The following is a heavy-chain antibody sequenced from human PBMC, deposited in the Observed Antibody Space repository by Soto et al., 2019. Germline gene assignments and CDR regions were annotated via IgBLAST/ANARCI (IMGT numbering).Heavy chain of an antibody. CDR1: GFSLSTVGVG. CDR2: IYWNDGK. V-gene: IGHV2-5*01. J-gene: IGHJ4*02. Sequence: SGPTLVNPTQTLTLTCTFSGFSLSTVGVGVGWIRQPPGKALEWLALIYWNDGKRYSPSLKSRLTITKDTSKNQVVLTMTNMDPVDTATYYCAHPVPLQPIDYWGQGTLVTVSS. CDR3: AHPVPLQPIDY. D-gene: IGHD4-4*01.